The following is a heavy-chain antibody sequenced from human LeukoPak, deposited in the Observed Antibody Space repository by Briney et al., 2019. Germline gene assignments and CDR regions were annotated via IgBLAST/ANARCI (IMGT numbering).Heavy chain of an antibody. CDR3: AREPGSEYYFDY. J-gene: IGHJ4*02. D-gene: IGHD3-10*01. CDR2: IYYSGST. CDR1: GGSISSSSYY. V-gene: IGHV4-39*07. Sequence: PSETLSLTCTVSGGSISSSSYYWGWIRQPPGKGLEWIGSIYYSGSTYYNPSLKSRVTISVDTSKNQFSLKLSSVTAADTAVYYCAREPGSEYYFDYWGQGTLVTVSS.